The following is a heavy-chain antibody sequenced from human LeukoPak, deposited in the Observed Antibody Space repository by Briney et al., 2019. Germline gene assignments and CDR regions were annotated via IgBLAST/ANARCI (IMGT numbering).Heavy chain of an antibody. D-gene: IGHD2-8*01. CDR2: ISDSGRYT. CDR1: GFTFSSHA. V-gene: IGHV3-23*01. J-gene: IGHJ4*02. CDR3: AKDRSDNNTWYAGSH. Sequence: GGSLRLSCAASGFTFSSHAMSWVRQAPGKGLEWVSIISDSGRYTYYAGSVKGRFTISRDNSKNTLYLQMNSLGADDTAVYYCAKDRSDNNTWYAGSHWGQGTLVTVSS.